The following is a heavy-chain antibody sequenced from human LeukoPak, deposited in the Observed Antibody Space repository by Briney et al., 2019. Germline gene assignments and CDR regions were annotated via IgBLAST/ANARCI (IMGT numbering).Heavy chain of an antibody. CDR2: IIPIFGTA. D-gene: IGHD3-3*01. Sequence: GASVKVSCKASGGTFSSYAISWVRQAPGQGLEWMGGIIPIFGTANYAQKFQGRVTITADESTSTAYMELSSLRSEDTAVYYCARVPGTIFGVVIANWFDPWGQGTLVTVSS. J-gene: IGHJ5*02. CDR3: ARVPGTIFGVVIANWFDP. CDR1: GGTFSSYA. V-gene: IGHV1-69*13.